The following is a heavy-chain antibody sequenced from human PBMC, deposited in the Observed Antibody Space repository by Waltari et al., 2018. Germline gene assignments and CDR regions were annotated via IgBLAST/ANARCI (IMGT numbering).Heavy chain of an antibody. V-gene: IGHV3-7*01. J-gene: IGHJ4*02. CDR2: IRPAGSER. D-gene: IGHD1-26*01. CDR1: GFILSDHW. CDR3: ARYVLLQDGHYFES. Sequence: EVQLAESGGGLVQHGGSLTLLCAAPGFILSDHWIGWVRQAPGTGLGRVASIRPAGSERNYLISLKGRVPVSPGNATDSVLLQVRSLRSADTAVYFCARYVLLQDGHYFESWGQGTLVTVSS.